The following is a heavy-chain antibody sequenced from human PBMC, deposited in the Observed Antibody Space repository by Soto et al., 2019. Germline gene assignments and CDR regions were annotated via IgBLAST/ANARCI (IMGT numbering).Heavy chain of an antibody. Sequence: QVQLVESGGGVVQPGRSLRLSCAASGFTFSTYGMHWVRQAPGKGLEWVAALSHDETNKFYADSVKGRFTISRDNSKNTLYLEMFSLRAEDTAVYYCVKEGRGSTISCSRCYGLDVWGQGTTVTVSS. J-gene: IGHJ6*02. D-gene: IGHD2-2*01. CDR1: GFTFSTYG. CDR2: LSHDETNK. CDR3: VKEGRGSTISCSRCYGLDV. V-gene: IGHV3-30*18.